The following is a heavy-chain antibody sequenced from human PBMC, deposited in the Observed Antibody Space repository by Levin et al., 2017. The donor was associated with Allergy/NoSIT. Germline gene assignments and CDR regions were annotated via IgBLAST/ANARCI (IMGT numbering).Heavy chain of an antibody. D-gene: IGHD3-10*01. CDR3: ARGPTGRTSYHYGMDV. Sequence: GESLKISCAASGFTFSDHYMDWVRQAPGKGLEWVGRARDKVNSHTTEYAASVKGRFTISRDDSKNSLYLQMNSLKTEDTAVYYCARGPTGRTSYHYGMDVWGQGTTVTVSS. V-gene: IGHV3-72*01. CDR2: ARDKVNSHTT. CDR1: GFTFSDHY. J-gene: IGHJ6*02.